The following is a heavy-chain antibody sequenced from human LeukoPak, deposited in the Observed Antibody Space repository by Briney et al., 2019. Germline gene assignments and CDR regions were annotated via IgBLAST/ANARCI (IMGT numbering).Heavy chain of an antibody. CDR2: IIPIFGTA. CDR3: AREGRYYGLGSYRPFDY. CDR1: GGTFSSYA. V-gene: IGHV1-69*01. J-gene: IGHJ4*02. Sequence: SVKVSCKASGGTFSSYAISWVRQAPGQGLEWMGGIIPIFGTANYAQKFQGRVTITADESTSTAYMELSSLRSEDTAVYYCAREGRYYGLGSYRPFDYWGQGTLVTVSS. D-gene: IGHD3-10*01.